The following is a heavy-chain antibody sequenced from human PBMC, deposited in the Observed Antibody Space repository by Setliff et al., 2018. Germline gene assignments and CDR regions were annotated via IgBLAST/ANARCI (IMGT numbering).Heavy chain of an antibody. D-gene: IGHD2-2*01. CDR3: ARALYPSSFIGHNWFDP. CDR1: GYSFTSYW. V-gene: IGHV5-51*01. Sequence: GESLRISCKGSGYSFTSYWIGWVRQMPGKGLEWMGIIYPGDSDTRYSPSFQGQVTISADKSISTAYLQWSSLKASDTAMYYCARALYPSSFIGHNWFDPWGQGTLVTVSS. CDR2: IYPGDSDT. J-gene: IGHJ5*02.